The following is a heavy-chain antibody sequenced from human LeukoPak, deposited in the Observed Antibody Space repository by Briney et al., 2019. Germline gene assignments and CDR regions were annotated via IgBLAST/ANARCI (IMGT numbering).Heavy chain of an antibody. V-gene: IGHV4-39*01. CDR1: GGSISSSNYY. D-gene: IGHD3-10*01. CDR2: IYYSGNT. J-gene: IGHJ1*01. CDR3: ARQFGFASAEYFQY. Sequence: SETLSLTCTVSGGSISSSNYYWAWIRQPPGKGLEWIGNIYYSGNTHYNPSLNSRVTISVDTSKNQFSLKLSSVTAADTAVYYCARQFGFASAEYFQYWGQGTLVTVSS.